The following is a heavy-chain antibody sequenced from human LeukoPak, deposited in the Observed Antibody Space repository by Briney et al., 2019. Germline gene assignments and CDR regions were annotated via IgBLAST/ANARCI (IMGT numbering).Heavy chain of an antibody. CDR2: MNPKSGNT. D-gene: IGHD1-1*01. J-gene: IGHJ4*02. V-gene: IGHV1-8*01. CDR1: GYIFRNYD. CDR3: ARATPGGLHGYSFDY. Sequence: ASVKVSCKTSGYIFRNYDINWVRQATGQGLEGRGWMNPKSGNTGYARSFRGRVTMTRDTSLSTAYLELSSLTSDDTAVYYCARATPGGLHGYSFDYWGQGTVVTVFS.